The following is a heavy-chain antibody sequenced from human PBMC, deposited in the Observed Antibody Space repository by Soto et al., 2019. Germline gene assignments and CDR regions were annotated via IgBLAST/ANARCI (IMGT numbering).Heavy chain of an antibody. CDR3: TSSGDSSGYPYYYYGMDV. CDR1: GFTFGDYA. CDR2: IRSKAYGGTT. D-gene: IGHD3-22*01. J-gene: IGHJ6*02. V-gene: IGHV3-49*04. Sequence: PGGSLRLSCTASGFTFGDYAMSWVRQDPGKGLEWVGFIRSKAYGGTTEYAASVKGRFTISRDDSKSIAYLQMNSLKTEDTAVYYCTSSGDSSGYPYYYYGMDVWGQGTTVTVSS.